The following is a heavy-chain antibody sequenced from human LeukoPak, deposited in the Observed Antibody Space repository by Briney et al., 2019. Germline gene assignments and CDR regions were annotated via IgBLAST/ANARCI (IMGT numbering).Heavy chain of an antibody. J-gene: IGHJ4*02. Sequence: GGSLRLSCAASGFTFSSYAMSWVRQAPGKGLEWVSAISGSGGSTYYADSVKGRFTISRDNAKNTLYLQMNGLRAEDTAVYYCASLTYGSGDYFSDYWGQGTLVTVSS. V-gene: IGHV3-23*01. D-gene: IGHD3-10*01. CDR1: GFTFSSYA. CDR2: ISGSGGST. CDR3: ASLTYGSGDYFSDY.